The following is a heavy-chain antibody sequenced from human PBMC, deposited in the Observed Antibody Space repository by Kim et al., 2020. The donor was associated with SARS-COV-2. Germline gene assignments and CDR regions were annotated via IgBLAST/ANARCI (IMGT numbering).Heavy chain of an antibody. CDR1: GGSISSYY. CDR2: IYYSGST. J-gene: IGHJ6*02. CDR3: ARHLTGYYYYGMDV. Sequence: SETLSLTCTVSGGSISSYYWSWIRQPPGKGLEWIGYIYYSGSTNYNPSLKSRVTISADTSKNQFSLKLSSVTAADTAVYYCARHLTGYYYYGMDVWGQGTTVTVSS. V-gene: IGHV4-59*08.